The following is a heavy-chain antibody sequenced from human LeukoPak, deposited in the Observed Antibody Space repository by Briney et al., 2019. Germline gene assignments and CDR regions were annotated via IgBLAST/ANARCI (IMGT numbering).Heavy chain of an antibody. CDR1: GFIFSSYA. Sequence: PGRSLRLSCAASGFIFSSYAMHWVRQAPGKGLEWVANIKQDGSEKYYVDSVKGRFTISRDNAKNSLYLQMNSLRAEDTAVYYCARFPFHWGQGTLVTVSS. CDR3: ARFPFH. J-gene: IGHJ4*02. D-gene: IGHD2-21*01. V-gene: IGHV3-7*01. CDR2: IKQDGSEK.